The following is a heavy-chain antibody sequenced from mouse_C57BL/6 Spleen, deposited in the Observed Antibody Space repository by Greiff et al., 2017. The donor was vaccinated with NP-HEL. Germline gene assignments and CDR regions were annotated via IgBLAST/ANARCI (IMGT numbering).Heavy chain of an antibody. J-gene: IGHJ4*01. V-gene: IGHV1-19*01. D-gene: IGHD1-1*01. CDR2: INPYNGGT. CDR3: ARRDITTVVATCYYAMDY. CDR1: GYTFTDYY. Sequence: EVQLQQSGPVLVKPGASVKMSCKASGYTFTDYYMNWVKQSPGKSLEWIGVINPYNGGTSYNQKFKGKATLTVDMSSSTAYMELNSLTSEDSAVYYCARRDITTVVATCYYAMDYWGQGASVTVSS.